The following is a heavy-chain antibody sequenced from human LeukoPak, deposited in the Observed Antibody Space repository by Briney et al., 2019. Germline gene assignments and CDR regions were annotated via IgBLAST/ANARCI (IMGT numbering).Heavy chain of an antibody. V-gene: IGHV4-61*02. J-gene: IGHJ6*03. CDR2: IYTSGST. CDR1: GGSISSGGYY. CDR3: ARATSSYFYYMDV. Sequence: SETLSLTCTVSGGSISSGGYYWSWFRQPAEKGLEWIGRIYTSGSTYYNPSLKSRVTISADTSKNQFSLNVSSVTAADTAVYYCARATSSYFYYMDVWGKGTTVTISS. D-gene: IGHD5-12*01.